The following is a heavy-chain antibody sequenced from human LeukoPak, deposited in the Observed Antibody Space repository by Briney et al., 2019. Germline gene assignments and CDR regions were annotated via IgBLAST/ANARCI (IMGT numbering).Heavy chain of an antibody. CDR3: AGNYYGSGSYYSEDRY. CDR2: IYTSGST. D-gene: IGHD3-10*01. V-gene: IGHV4-61*02. Sequence: SQTLSLTCTVSGGSISSGSYYWSWIRQPAGKGLEWIGRIYTSGSTNYNPSLKSRVTISVDTSKNQFSLKLSSVTAADTAVYYCAGNYYGSGSYYSEDRYWGQGTLVTVSS. J-gene: IGHJ4*02. CDR1: GGSISSGSYY.